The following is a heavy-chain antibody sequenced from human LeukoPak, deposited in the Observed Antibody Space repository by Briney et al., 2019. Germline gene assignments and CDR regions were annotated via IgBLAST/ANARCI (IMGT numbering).Heavy chain of an antibody. J-gene: IGHJ5*02. CDR3: ARVNSMIRGVIDP. V-gene: IGHV4-61*05. Sequence: PSETLSLTCTVSGGSISSSSYYWGWIRQPPGKGLEWIGYFHYSGSTNYNPSLKSRVTMSLDTSKNQFSLKLNSVTAADTAVYFCARVNSMIRGVIDPWGQGTLVTVSS. CDR2: FHYSGST. CDR1: GGSISSSSYY. D-gene: IGHD3-10*01.